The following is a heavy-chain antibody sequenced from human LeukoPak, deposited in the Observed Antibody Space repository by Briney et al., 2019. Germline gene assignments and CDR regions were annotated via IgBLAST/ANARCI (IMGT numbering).Heavy chain of an antibody. V-gene: IGHV1-46*01. CDR3: ARDRAMTLEFDY. CDR2: INPSGGST. D-gene: IGHD2-2*01. CDR1: GYTFTSYY. J-gene: IGHJ4*02. Sequence: ASVKVSCKASGYTFTSYYMHWVRQAPGQGLEWMGIINPSGGSTSYAQKFQGRVTMTRDMSTSTVYMELSSLRSEDTAVYYCARDRAMTLEFDYWGQGTLVTVSS.